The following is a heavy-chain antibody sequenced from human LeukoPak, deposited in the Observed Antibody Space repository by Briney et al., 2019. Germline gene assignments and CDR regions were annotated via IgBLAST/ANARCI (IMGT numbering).Heavy chain of an antibody. D-gene: IGHD3-3*01. Sequence: ASVKVSCKASGYTFTGYYMHWERQAPGQGLEWMGWINPNSGGTNYAQKFQGRVTMTRYTSISTAYMELSRLRSDDTAVYYCARGDYDFWSGYRAFDIWGQGTMVTVSS. J-gene: IGHJ3*02. CDR2: INPNSGGT. CDR3: ARGDYDFWSGYRAFDI. CDR1: GYTFTGYY. V-gene: IGHV1-2*02.